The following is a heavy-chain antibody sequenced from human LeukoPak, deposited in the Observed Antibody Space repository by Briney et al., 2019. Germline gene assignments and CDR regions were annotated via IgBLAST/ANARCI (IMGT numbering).Heavy chain of an antibody. J-gene: IGHJ5*02. CDR2: IKQDGSEK. Sequence: GGSLRLSCAASGFTFSSYWMSWVRQAPGKGLEWVANIKQDGSEKYYVDSVKGRFPISRDNAKNSLYLQMNSLRAEDTAVYYCARDKPDYYGSGSSNWFDPWGQGTLVTVSS. CDR3: ARDKPDYYGSGSSNWFDP. D-gene: IGHD3-10*01. V-gene: IGHV3-7*03. CDR1: GFTFSSYW.